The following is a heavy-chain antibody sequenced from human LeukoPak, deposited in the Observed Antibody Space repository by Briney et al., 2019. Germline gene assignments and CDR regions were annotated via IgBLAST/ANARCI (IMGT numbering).Heavy chain of an antibody. D-gene: IGHD5-24*01. V-gene: IGHV3-7*01. CDR2: IKQDGSGK. J-gene: IGHJ4*02. Sequence: GGSLRLSCAASGFTFSNYWMSWVRQAPGKGLEWVANIKQDGSGKYYMDSVKGRFTISRDSAKNSLYLQMNSLRVEDTAVYYCARIGSRDGYTVDHWGQGTLVTVSS. CDR1: GFTFSNYW. CDR3: ARIGSRDGYTVDH.